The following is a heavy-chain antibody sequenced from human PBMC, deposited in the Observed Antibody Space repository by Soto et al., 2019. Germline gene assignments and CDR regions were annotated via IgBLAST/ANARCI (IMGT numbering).Heavy chain of an antibody. D-gene: IGHD3-22*01. Sequence: ASVTVSCKASGYTFTSYGISWVRQAPGQGLEWMGWISAYNGNTNYAQKLQGRVTMTTDTSTSTAYMELRSLRSDDTAVYYCARYTYYYDSSGYYPGGYYYYGRDVWGQGTTGTVS. CDR1: GYTFTSYG. CDR2: ISAYNGNT. CDR3: ARYTYYYDSSGYYPGGYYYYGRDV. J-gene: IGHJ6*02. V-gene: IGHV1-18*01.